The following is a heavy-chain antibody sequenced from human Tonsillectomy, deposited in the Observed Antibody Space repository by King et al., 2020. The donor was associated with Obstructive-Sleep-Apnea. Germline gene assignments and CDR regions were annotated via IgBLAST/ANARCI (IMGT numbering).Heavy chain of an antibody. D-gene: IGHD2-2*02. CDR3: ARAPYCSSTSCYRGGSDWFDP. Sequence: QLQESGPGLVKPSQTLSLTCAVSGGSISSGGYSWSWIRQPPGKGLEWIGYIYYSGSTYYNPSLKSRVTISVDTSKNQFSLKLSPVTAADTAVYYCARAPYCSSTSCYRGGSDWFDPWGQGTLVTVSS. J-gene: IGHJ5*02. CDR1: GGSISSGGYS. CDR2: IYYSGST. V-gene: IGHV4-30-4*07.